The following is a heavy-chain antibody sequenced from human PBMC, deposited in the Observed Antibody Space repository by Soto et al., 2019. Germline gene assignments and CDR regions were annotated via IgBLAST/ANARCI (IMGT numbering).Heavy chain of an antibody. Sequence: SETLSLTCTVSGGSISSGAYYWSWIRQHPGKGLEWIGYIYYSGSTYYKPSLKSRVTISVDTSKNQFSLKLSSVTAADTAVYYCAREGSGPLDVWGKGTTVTVSS. CDR3: AREGSGPLDV. CDR2: IYYSGST. D-gene: IGHD1-1*01. J-gene: IGHJ6*04. V-gene: IGHV4-31*03. CDR1: GGSISSGAYY.